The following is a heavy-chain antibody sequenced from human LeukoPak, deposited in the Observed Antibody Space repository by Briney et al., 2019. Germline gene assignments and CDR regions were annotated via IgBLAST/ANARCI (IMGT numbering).Heavy chain of an antibody. D-gene: IGHD4-23*01. J-gene: IGHJ6*03. CDR2: LDSSGST. CDR3: SRSHDYGGLYFYYYMDV. CDR1: SGSIISRSDY. V-gene: IGHV4-39*01. Sequence: SETLSLSCTVSSGSIISRSDYWGWIRQTPGKGLEWIGNLDSSGSTYYNPSRKSRVTISVGTSKNQFSLNLRSVTAADTAIYFCSRSHDYGGLYFYYYMDVWGKGTTVTVSS.